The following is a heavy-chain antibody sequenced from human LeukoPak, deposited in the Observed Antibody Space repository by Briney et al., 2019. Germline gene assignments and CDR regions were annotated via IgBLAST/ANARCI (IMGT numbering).Heavy chain of an antibody. D-gene: IGHD2-15*01. CDR1: GFTFSSYG. CDR3: AKDTLGYCSGGSCPRPYNWFDP. Sequence: GGSLRPSCAASGFTFSSYGMHWVRQAPGKGLEWVAFIRYDGSNKYYADSVKGRFTISRDNSKNTLYLQMNSLRAEDTAVYYCAKDTLGYCSGGSCPRPYNWFDPWGQGTLVTVSS. J-gene: IGHJ5*02. CDR2: IRYDGSNK. V-gene: IGHV3-30*02.